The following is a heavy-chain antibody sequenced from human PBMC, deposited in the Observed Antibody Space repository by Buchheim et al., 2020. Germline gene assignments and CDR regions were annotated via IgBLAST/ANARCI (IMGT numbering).Heavy chain of an antibody. Sequence: QVQLQESGPGLVKPSQTLSLTCAVSGGSISSGGYSWSWIRQPPGKGLEWIGYIYYSGSTYYNPSLKSRVTISVDTSKNQFSLKLSSVTAADTAVYYCAREKAAAGRQYYDFWSGYSNWFDPRGQGTL. CDR3: AREKAAAGRQYYDFWSGYSNWFDP. J-gene: IGHJ5*02. D-gene: IGHD3-3*01. CDR1: GGSISSGGYS. V-gene: IGHV4-30-4*07. CDR2: IYYSGST.